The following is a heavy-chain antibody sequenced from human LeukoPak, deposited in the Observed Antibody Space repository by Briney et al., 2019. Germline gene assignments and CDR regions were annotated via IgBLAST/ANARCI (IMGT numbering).Heavy chain of an antibody. V-gene: IGHV4-34*01. Sequence: SETLSLTCAVYGGSFSGYYWSWIRQPPGKGLEWIGEINHSGSTNYNPSLKSRVTISVDTSKNQFSLKLSSVTAADTAVYYCARGPEYSGSYWRAYNWFDPWGQGTLVTVSS. CDR2: INHSGST. CDR3: ARGPEYSGSYWRAYNWFDP. CDR1: GGSFSGYY. J-gene: IGHJ5*02. D-gene: IGHD1-26*01.